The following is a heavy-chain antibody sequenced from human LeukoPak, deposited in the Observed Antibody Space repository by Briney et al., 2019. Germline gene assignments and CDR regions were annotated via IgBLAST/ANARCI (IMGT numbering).Heavy chain of an antibody. CDR2: INHSGST. J-gene: IGHJ4*02. CDR1: GGSFSGYY. Sequence: SETLSLTCAVYGGSFSGYYWSWIRQPPGKGLEWIGEINHSGSTYYNPSLKSRVTISVDTSKNQFSLKLSSVTAADTAVYYCARVIRLAAMVRGYYFDYWGQGTLVTVSS. CDR3: ARVIRLAAMVRGYYFDY. D-gene: IGHD3-10*01. V-gene: IGHV4-34*01.